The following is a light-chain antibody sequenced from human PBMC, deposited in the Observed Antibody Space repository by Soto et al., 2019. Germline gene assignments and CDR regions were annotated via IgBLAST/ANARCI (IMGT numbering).Light chain of an antibody. CDR2: AAS. CDR1: QGISSY. CDR3: QQVNTYPLT. Sequence: DIQLTQSPSFLSASVGDRVTITCRASQGISSYLAWYQQEPGKAPKLLIYAASTLQSGVPSRFSGSGSGTEFTLNISSLQPEDFATYYCQQVNTYPLTFGGGTKVEIK. J-gene: IGKJ4*01. V-gene: IGKV1-9*01.